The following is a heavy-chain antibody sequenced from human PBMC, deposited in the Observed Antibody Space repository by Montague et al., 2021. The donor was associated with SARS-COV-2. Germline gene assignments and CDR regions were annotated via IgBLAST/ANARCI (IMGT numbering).Heavy chain of an antibody. J-gene: IGHJ5*02. CDR2: ISASSSYI. D-gene: IGHD6-13*01. CDR1: EFTFSDYS. CDR3: VRDRIQLRGSSSWYH. V-gene: IGHV3-21*06. Sequence: SLRLSCAASEFTFSDYSMNWVRQAPGKGLEWVASISASSSYIYYADSLNGRFTISRDNAKNSVYLQMSSLRVEDTAVYYCVRDRIQLRGSSSWYHWGQGTLVTVSS.